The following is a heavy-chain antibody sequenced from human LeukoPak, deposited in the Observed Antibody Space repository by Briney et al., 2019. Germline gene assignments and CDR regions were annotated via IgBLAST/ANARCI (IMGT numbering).Heavy chain of an antibody. CDR1: GGSISSYY. CDR3: ARVRSWNDFDY. D-gene: IGHD1-1*01. J-gene: IGHJ4*02. CDR2: IYYSGST. V-gene: IGHV4-59*01. Sequence: LGTLSLTCTVSGGSISSYYWSWIRQPPGKGLEWIGYIYYSGSTYYNPSLKSRVTISIDTSKNQFSLRLSSVTAADTAVYYCARVRSWNDFDYWGQGTLVTVSS.